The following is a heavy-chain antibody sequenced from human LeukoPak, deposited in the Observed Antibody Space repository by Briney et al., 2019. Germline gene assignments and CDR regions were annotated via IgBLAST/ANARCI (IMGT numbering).Heavy chain of an antibody. D-gene: IGHD2-2*01. Sequence: PSETLSLTCAVSGYSISSGYYWGWIRPPPGKGLEWIGSIYHSGSTYYNPSLKSRLTISVDTSKNQFSLKLSSVTAADTAVYYCARTRREYQLLSFDYWGQGTLVTVSS. V-gene: IGHV4-38-2*01. CDR3: ARTRREYQLLSFDY. CDR2: IYHSGST. J-gene: IGHJ4*02. CDR1: GYSISSGYY.